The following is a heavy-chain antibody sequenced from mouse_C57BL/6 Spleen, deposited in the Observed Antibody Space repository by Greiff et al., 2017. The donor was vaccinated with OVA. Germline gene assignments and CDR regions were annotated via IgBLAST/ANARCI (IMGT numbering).Heavy chain of an antibody. CDR3: SRDPLTGTNY. CDR2: IYPGDGDT. J-gene: IGHJ2*01. Sequence: VQVVESGPELVKPGASVKISCKASGYAFSSSWMNWVKQRPGKGLEWIGRIYPGDGDTNYNGKFKGKATLTADKSSSTAYMQLSSLTSEDSAVYFCSRDPLTGTNYWGQGTTLTVSS. D-gene: IGHD4-1*01. CDR1: GYAFSSSW. V-gene: IGHV1-82*01.